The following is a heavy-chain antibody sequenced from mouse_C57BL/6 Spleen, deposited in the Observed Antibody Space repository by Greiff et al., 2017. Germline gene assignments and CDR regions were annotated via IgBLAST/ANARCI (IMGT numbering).Heavy chain of an antibody. CDR1: GYSITSGYD. CDR2: ISYSGST. CDR3: ARGDDYDVGWFAY. J-gene: IGHJ3*01. D-gene: IGHD2-4*01. Sequence: EVQVVESGPGMVKPSQSLSLTCTVTGYSITSGYDWHWIRHFPGNKLEWMGYISYSGSTNYNPSLKSRISITHDTSKNHFFLKLNSVTTEDTATYYCARGDDYDVGWFAYWGQGTLVTVSA. V-gene: IGHV3-1*01.